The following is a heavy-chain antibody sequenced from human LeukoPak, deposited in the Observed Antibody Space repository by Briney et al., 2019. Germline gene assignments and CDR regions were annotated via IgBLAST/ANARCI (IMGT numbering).Heavy chain of an antibody. J-gene: IGHJ4*02. V-gene: IGHV1-46*01. CDR1: GFSFTRSY. CDR2: MNPSGTP. Sequence: ASVKVSCKTSGFSFTRSYMHWVRQAPGQGLEWVGLMNPSGTPTYAQKFQARVTMTRDVSTTTLYMELSSLTSADTALYYCARDYYDTSGYSSTLDYWGQGTLVTVSS. D-gene: IGHD3-22*01. CDR3: ARDYYDTSGYSSTLDY.